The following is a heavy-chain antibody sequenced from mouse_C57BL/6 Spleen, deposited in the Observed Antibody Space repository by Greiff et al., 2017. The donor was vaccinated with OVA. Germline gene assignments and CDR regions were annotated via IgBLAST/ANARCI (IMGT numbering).Heavy chain of an antibody. CDR2: IYPGDGDT. Sequence: SGPELVKPGASVKISCKASGYAFSSSWMNWVKQRPGKGLEWIGRIYPGDGDTNYNGKFKGKATLTADKSSSTAYMQLSSLTSEDSAVYFCAKGGGNYPWFAYWGQGTLVTVSA. J-gene: IGHJ3*01. CDR3: AKGGGNYPWFAY. D-gene: IGHD2-1*01. V-gene: IGHV1-82*01. CDR1: GYAFSSSW.